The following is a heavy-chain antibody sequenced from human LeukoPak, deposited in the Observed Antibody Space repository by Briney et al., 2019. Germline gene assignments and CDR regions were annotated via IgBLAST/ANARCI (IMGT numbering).Heavy chain of an antibody. CDR1: GFTFSSYS. CDR3: ARDGANSNWFDP. CDR2: ISSSSSYI. Sequence: TGGSLRLSCAASGFTFSSYSMNWVRQAPGKGLEWVSSISSSSSYIYYADSVKGRFTISRDNAKNSLYLQMNSLRAEDTAVYYCARDGANSNWFDPWGQGTLVTVSS. V-gene: IGHV3-21*01. J-gene: IGHJ5*02. D-gene: IGHD3-16*01.